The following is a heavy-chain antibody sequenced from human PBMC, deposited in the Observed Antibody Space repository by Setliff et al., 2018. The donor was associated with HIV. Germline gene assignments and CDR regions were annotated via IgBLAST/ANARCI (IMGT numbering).Heavy chain of an antibody. J-gene: IGHJ1*01. CDR3: AREVFTGSYYVPGY. V-gene: IGHV3-48*04. Sequence: GGSLRLSCAASGFTFSTYSLNWVRQAPGKGLEWISCISSSSSSIYYADSVKGRFTISRDNVNTYLQMNNLRGEDTALYFCAREVFTGSYYVPGYWGQGTLVTVSS. CDR2: ISSSSSSI. D-gene: IGHD3-10*01. CDR1: GFTFSTYS.